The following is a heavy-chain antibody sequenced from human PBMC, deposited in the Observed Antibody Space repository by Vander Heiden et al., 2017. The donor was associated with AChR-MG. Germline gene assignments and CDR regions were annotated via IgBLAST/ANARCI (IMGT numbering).Heavy chain of an antibody. Sequence: QVRLQESGPGLVKPSETLVLTCTVSGRSVRSGRHYWNWLRQAPGKGLEWIGYIDFSENTDYNPSLKSRLTISMDTSTNQVSLRLTSVTAADTAVYYCARGAAIGYDEQREQAAFDTWGQGTMVTVSS. V-gene: IGHV4-61*01. D-gene: IGHD5-12*01. CDR3: ARGAAIGYDEQREQAAFDT. CDR1: GRSVRSGRHY. J-gene: IGHJ3*02. CDR2: IDFSENT.